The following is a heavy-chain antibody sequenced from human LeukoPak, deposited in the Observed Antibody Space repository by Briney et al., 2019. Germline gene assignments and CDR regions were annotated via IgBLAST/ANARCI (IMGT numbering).Heavy chain of an antibody. CDR1: GFTFSSYA. V-gene: IGHV3-66*01. J-gene: IGHJ4*02. Sequence: QAGGSLRLSCAASGFTFSSYAMSWVRQAPGKGLEWVSVIYSGGSTYYADSVKGRFTISRDNSKNTLYLQMNSLRAEDTAVYYCARYLATVTTPSGGFDYWGQGTLVTVSS. CDR2: IYSGGST. D-gene: IGHD4-17*01. CDR3: ARYLATVTTPSGGFDY.